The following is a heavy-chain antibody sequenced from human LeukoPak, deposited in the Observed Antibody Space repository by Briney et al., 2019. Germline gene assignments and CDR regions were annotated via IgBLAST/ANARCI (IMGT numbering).Heavy chain of an antibody. V-gene: IGHV3-66*02. D-gene: IGHD6-19*01. CDR2: IYTGGST. CDR3: ARDKLGSGYSSDFDY. CDR1: RFSVSRNY. J-gene: IGHJ4*02. Sequence: AGGCLRLSCAASRFSVSRNYMNWVRHAQGKGREWVSAIYTGGSTYYANSVQGRLTISRDNCKNTLYLQMNSLRAEDTAVYYCARDKLGSGYSSDFDYWGQGTLVTDSS.